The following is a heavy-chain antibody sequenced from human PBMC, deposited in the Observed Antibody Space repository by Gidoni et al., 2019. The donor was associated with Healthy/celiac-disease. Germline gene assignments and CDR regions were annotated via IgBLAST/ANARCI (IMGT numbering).Heavy chain of an antibody. J-gene: IGHJ5*02. CDR2: IYHSGST. CDR1: GCTISSSNW. D-gene: IGHD3-10*01. CDR3: ARVPTGRWFDP. V-gene: IGHV4-4*02. Sequence: QVQLQESGPGLVKPSGTLSLTCAVSGCTISSSNWWSWVRQPPGKGLEWIGEIYHSGSTNYNPSHKGRVTISVDKSKNQFSLKLSSVTAADTAVYYCARVPTGRWFDPWGQGTLVTVSS.